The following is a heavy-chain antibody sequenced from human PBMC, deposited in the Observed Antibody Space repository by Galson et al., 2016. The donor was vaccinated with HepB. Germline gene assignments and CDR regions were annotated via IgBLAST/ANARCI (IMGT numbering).Heavy chain of an antibody. Sequence: SLRFSCATTGFTFSSYAMHWVRQAPGKGLEWVAFISYDGSNKYYADSVKGRFTISRDHSKNTLYLQLNSLRTEDTTVYYCAKERARTYSSNWYRFFDYWGQGTLVTVSS. V-gene: IGHV3-30*18. CDR3: AKERARTYSSNWYRFFDY. D-gene: IGHD6-13*01. CDR1: GFTFSSYA. J-gene: IGHJ4*02. CDR2: ISYDGSNK.